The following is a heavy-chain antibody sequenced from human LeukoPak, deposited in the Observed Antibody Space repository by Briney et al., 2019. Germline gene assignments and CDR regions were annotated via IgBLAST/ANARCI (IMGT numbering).Heavy chain of an antibody. V-gene: IGHV3-74*01. CDR2: LNSDGSVT. Sequence: AGGSLRLSCAASGFTFSLYWMHWVRQTPGKGLVWVSRLNSDGSVTNYADSVKGRFTISRDNAKNTLYLQMNSLRAEDTALYYCVREYCGGDCYTDFWGQGTLVTVSS. J-gene: IGHJ4*02. D-gene: IGHD2-21*02. CDR3: VREYCGGDCYTDF. CDR1: GFTFSLYW.